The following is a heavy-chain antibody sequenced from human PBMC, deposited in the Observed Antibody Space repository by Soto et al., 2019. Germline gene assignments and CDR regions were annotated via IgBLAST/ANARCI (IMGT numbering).Heavy chain of an antibody. D-gene: IGHD5-18*01. Sequence: EVQLLESGGGLVQPGGSLRLSCAASGFTFSSYAMSWVRQAPGKGLEWVSAISGSGGSTYYADSVKGRFTISRDNSKNTLDLQMNSLRAEDTAVYYCAKDEGGTWIQLWLPFDYWGQGTLVTVSS. V-gene: IGHV3-23*01. J-gene: IGHJ4*02. CDR3: AKDEGGTWIQLWLPFDY. CDR2: ISGSGGST. CDR1: GFTFSSYA.